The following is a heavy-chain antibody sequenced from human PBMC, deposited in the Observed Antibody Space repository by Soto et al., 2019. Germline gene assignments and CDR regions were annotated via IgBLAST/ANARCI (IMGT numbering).Heavy chain of an antibody. V-gene: IGHV3-21*01. J-gene: IGHJ6*02. CDR1: GFTFSSYS. CDR3: ARDWKYSYGNDYYYYGMDV. Sequence: PGGSLRLSCAASGFTFSSYSMNWVRQAPGKGLEWVSSISSSSSYIYYADSVKGRFTISRDNAKNSLYLQMNSLRAEDTAVYYCARDWKYSYGNDYYYYGMDVWGQGTTVTVS. CDR2: ISSSSSYI. D-gene: IGHD5-18*01.